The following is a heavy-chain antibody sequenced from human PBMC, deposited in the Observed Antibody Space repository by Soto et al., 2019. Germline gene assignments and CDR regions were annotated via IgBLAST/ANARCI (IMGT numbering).Heavy chain of an antibody. CDR1: GGSISSGGYY. J-gene: IGHJ5*02. Sequence: QMQLQESGPGLVKPSQTLSLTCTVSGGSISSGGYYWSWIRQHPGKGLEWIGYIYYSGSTYYNPSLKSRVTISVDTSKNQFSLKLSSVTAADTAVYYCARAHSSSSNNWFDPWGQGTLVTVSS. V-gene: IGHV4-31*03. CDR2: IYYSGST. CDR3: ARAHSSSSNNWFDP. D-gene: IGHD6-13*01.